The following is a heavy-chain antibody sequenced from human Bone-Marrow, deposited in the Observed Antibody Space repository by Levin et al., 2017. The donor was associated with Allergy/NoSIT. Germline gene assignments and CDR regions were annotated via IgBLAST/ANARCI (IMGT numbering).Heavy chain of an antibody. J-gene: IGHJ4*02. CDR2: ISNSGGST. V-gene: IGHV3-23*01. D-gene: IGHD3-22*01. CDR1: GFTFNNYA. CDR3: AKDLQTYYDSSDHYSPFDY. Sequence: PAGGSLRLSCAASGFTFNNYAMGWVRQAPGKGLEWVSSISNSGGSTYYADSVKGRFTISRDNSKNTLYLETNSLRAEDTAIYYCAKDLQTYYDSSDHYSPFDYWGQGTLVTVSS.